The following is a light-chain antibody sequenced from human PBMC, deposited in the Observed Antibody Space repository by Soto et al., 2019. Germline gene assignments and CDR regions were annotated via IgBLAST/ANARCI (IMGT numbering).Light chain of an antibody. CDR1: HSVNTY. V-gene: IGKV3-11*01. CDR2: DAS. Sequence: EIVLTQSPATLSLSPGERATLSCRASHSVNTYLAWYQHKPGQAPRLLIYDASNRATGIPARFSGSGSGTDFTLTISSLEPEDFALYYCQQRDTWITFGQGTRLEIK. CDR3: QQRDTWIT. J-gene: IGKJ5*01.